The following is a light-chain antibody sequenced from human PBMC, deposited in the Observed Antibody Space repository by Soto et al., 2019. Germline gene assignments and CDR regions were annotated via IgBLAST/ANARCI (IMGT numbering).Light chain of an antibody. CDR2: EVT. CDR3: SSYTRSSTQV. J-gene: IGLJ1*01. V-gene: IGLV2-14*01. CDR1: SSDVGAYNY. Sequence: QSVLTQPPSTSGTPGQRVTISYSGSSSDVGAYNYVSWYQLHPGKAPKLIISEVTNRPSGVSSRFSGSKSANTASLTISGLRAEDEADYYCSSYTRSSTQVFGTGTKLTVL.